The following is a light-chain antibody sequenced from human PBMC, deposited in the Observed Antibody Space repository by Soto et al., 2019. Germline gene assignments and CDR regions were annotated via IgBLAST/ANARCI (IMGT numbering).Light chain of an antibody. CDR3: QQYDSSPLT. Sequence: IVMTQSPDSLAVSLGERATINCKTSQSVLYSANNRNYLAWYQQKPGQPPKLLINWASTRESEVPDRFSGSGSGTDVTLTINSLQAEVLALYYCQQYDSSPLTYGGGTKVEIK. J-gene: IGKJ4*01. V-gene: IGKV4-1*01. CDR1: QSVLYSANNRNY. CDR2: WAS.